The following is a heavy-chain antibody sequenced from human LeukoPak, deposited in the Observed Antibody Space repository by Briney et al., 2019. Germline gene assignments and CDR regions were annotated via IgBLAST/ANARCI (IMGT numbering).Heavy chain of an antibody. CDR2: IAYTGTI. J-gene: IGHJ4*02. Sequence: GGSLRLSCTASGFSFSSYSMNWVRQAPGKGLEWVAYIAYTGTIHYADSVRGRFAISRDNAKSSLFLQVNSLRAEDTAVYYCARDPHSLDYWGQGTLVTVSS. CDR1: GFSFSSYS. V-gene: IGHV3-48*01. CDR3: ARDPHSLDY.